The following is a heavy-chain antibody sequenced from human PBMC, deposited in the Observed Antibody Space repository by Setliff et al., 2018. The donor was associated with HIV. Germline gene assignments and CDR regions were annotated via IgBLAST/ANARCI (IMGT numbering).Heavy chain of an antibody. CDR3: ARLGDSGYDFRGYFDY. J-gene: IGHJ4*02. Sequence: SETLSLTCSVSGGSISSSGYYWSWIRQHPGKGLEWLGYIHYSGTTYYNPSLNSRVTISVDTSRNQFSLKLTSVTAADTALYFCARLGDSGYDFRGYFDYWGQGKLVTVPQ. CDR1: GGSISSSGYY. V-gene: IGHV4-31*03. CDR2: IHYSGTT. D-gene: IGHD5-12*01.